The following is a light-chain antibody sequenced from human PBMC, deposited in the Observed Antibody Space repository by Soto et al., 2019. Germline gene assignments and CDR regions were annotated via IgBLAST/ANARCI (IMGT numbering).Light chain of an antibody. CDR3: NEPHISEIS. J-gene: IGKJ5*01. Sequence: EVVWTPSSVTLSLSPGERATLSCRASQSFRGLLAWYQQKPGQAPRLLIYDAYNRATGIPPRFSGSGSGTDFTLTISSLEPEDSAVYYCNEPHISEISIGQGQRL. CDR2: DAY. CDR1: QSFRGL. V-gene: IGKV3-11*01.